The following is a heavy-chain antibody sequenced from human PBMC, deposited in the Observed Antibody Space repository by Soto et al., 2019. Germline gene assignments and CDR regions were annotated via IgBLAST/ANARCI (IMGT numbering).Heavy chain of an antibody. Sequence: QVQLVQSGAEVKKPGASVKVSCKASGYTFTSYGISWVRQAPGQGLEWMGWISAYNGNTNYAQKLPGRVTLTTDAATSTAYMDPRSVRPDDTALYYCANVVVVAGLYPPASYGMDVWGQGTTVTVSS. CDR1: GYTFTSYG. CDR2: ISAYNGNT. V-gene: IGHV1-18*01. D-gene: IGHD2-15*01. CDR3: ANVVVVAGLYPPASYGMDV. J-gene: IGHJ6*02.